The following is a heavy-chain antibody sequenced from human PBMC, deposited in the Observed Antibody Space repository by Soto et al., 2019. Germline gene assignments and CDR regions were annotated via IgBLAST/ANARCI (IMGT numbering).Heavy chain of an antibody. Sequence: TLSLTCTVSGGSISSYYWSWIRQPPGKGLEWIGYIYYSGSTNYNPSLKSRVTISVDTSKNQFSLKLSSVTAADTAVYYCARGGDGYLPYYYGMDVWGQGTTVTVSS. D-gene: IGHD5-12*01. CDR3: ARGGDGYLPYYYGMDV. CDR2: IYYSGST. J-gene: IGHJ6*02. CDR1: GGSISSYY. V-gene: IGHV4-59*01.